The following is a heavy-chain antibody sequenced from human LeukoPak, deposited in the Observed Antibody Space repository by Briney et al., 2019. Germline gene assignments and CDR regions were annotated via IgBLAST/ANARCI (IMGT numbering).Heavy chain of an antibody. CDR1: GYTFSSYH. J-gene: IGHJ5*02. V-gene: IGHV1-46*01. CDR2: ISPSAGTT. Sequence: ASVKVSCKASGYTFSSYHMHWVRQAPGEGLEWMGIISPSAGTTSYAQKFQGRVTLTRDTSTSTVYMELSSLRSEDTAVYYCARDLDGPWDPWGQGTLVTVSS. CDR3: ARDLDGPWDP.